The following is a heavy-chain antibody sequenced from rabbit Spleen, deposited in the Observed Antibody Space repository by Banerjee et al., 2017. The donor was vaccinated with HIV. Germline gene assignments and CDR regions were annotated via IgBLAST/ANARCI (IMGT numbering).Heavy chain of an antibody. J-gene: IGHJ6*01. Sequence: QEQLEETGGGLVQPGGSLTLSCKTSGFDFSSYSMIWVRQAPGKGLEWIGAIYTGRGGIDYANWVNGRFTISKTSSTTVTLQMTSLTVADTATYFCARDTGSSFSRYGMDLWGPGTLVTVS. D-gene: IGHD8-1*01. V-gene: IGHV1S45*01. CDR3: ARDTGSSFSRYGMDL. CDR2: IYTGRGGI. CDR1: GFDFSSYSM.